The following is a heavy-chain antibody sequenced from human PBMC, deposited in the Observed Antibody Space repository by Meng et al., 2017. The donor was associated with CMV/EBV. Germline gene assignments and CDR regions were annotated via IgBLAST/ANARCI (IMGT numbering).Heavy chain of an antibody. V-gene: IGHV1-69*12. CDR1: GGTFSSYA. CDR2: IIPIFGTA. Sequence: QLQLVQYGAAVKKPGSSVKVSCKASGGTFSSYAISWVRQAPGQGLEWMGGIIPIFGTANYAQKFQGRVTITADESTSTAYMELSSLRSEDTAVYYCASSWEDSSGWYWFDPWGQGTLVTVAS. D-gene: IGHD6-19*01. J-gene: IGHJ5*02. CDR3: ASSWEDSSGWYWFDP.